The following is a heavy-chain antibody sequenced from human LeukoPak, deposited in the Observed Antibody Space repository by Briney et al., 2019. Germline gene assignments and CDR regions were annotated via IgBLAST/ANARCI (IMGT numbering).Heavy chain of an antibody. J-gene: IGHJ6*03. D-gene: IGHD1-26*01. V-gene: IGHV1-2*02. CDR1: GYTFTGYY. Sequence: ASVKVSCEASGYTFTGYYMHWVRQAPGQGLEWMGWINPNSGGTNYAQKFQGRVTMTRDTSISTAYMELSRLRSDDTAVYYCARRAFSGSSLYYYYMDVWGKGTTVTVSS. CDR2: INPNSGGT. CDR3: ARRAFSGSSLYYYYMDV.